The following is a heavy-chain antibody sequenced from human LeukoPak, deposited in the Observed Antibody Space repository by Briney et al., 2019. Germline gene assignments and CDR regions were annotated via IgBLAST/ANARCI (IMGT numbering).Heavy chain of an antibody. D-gene: IGHD6-13*01. V-gene: IGHV1-8*01. CDR1: GYTFTSYD. CDR3: ARGRIAAAGTNY. CDR2: MNPNSGNT. Sequence: ASVKVSCKASGYTFTSYDINWVRQATGQGLEWMGWMNPNSGNTGYAQKFQGRVTMTRNTSISTAYMELSSLRSEDTAVYYYARGRIAAAGTNYWGQGTLVTVSS. J-gene: IGHJ4*02.